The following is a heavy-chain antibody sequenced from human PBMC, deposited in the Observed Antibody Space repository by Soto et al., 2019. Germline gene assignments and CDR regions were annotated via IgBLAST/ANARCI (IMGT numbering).Heavy chain of an antibody. V-gene: IGHV3-30*03. CDR1: GFPFSSYG. CDR3: VGGQYYFDY. J-gene: IGHJ4*02. Sequence: QVQLVESGGGVVQPGRSLRLSCAASGFPFSSYGMHWVREAPGKGLEWVAVISYDGSNKYYADSVKGPFTISRDNSASTLYLQMNSLRPEDTALYYCVGGQYYFDYRGQGTLVTVSP. CDR2: ISYDGSNK. D-gene: IGHD3-10*01.